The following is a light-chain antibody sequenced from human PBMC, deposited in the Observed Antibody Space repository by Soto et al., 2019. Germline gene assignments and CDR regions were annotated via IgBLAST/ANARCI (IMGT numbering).Light chain of an antibody. J-gene: IGLJ2*01. CDR3: NSYTSNNTVV. CDR2: EVS. CDR1: SSDIGTYNY. V-gene: IGLV2-14*01. Sequence: QSVLTQPASMSGSPGQSIIISCAGTSSDIGTYNYVSWYQQHPGKAPKLVISEVSNRPSGVSHRFSGSKSGTTASLTISWVQGEDEADYYCNSYTSNNTVVFGGGTKLTVL.